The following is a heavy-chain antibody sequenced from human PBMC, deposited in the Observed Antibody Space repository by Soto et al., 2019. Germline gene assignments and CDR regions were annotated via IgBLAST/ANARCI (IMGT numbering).Heavy chain of an antibody. D-gene: IGHD2-21*02. J-gene: IGHJ4*02. V-gene: IGHV3-53*01. CDR2: IYSGETT. Sequence: EVQLVESGGGLIHPGGSLRLSCAASGFNVNSDYMNWVRQTPGKGLEWVASIYSGETTYYADSVRGRFTISSDKSKNTLYFQLSNLRIEDTAVYYCTRDGRGLGRLSLFEYWGQGVLVTVSS. CDR3: TRDGRGLGRLSLFEY. CDR1: GFNVNSDY.